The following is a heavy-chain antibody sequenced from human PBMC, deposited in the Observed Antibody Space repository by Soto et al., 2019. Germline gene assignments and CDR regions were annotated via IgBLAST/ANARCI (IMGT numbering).Heavy chain of an antibody. D-gene: IGHD3-22*01. CDR2: IGGRGTSS. J-gene: IGHJ4*02. CDR3: AKSRYADSSGDYYDF. V-gene: IGHV3-23*01. Sequence: GGSLRLSCAASGFTFSNYAMSWVRQAPGKGLEWVSGIGGRGTSSYYADSVKGRFAISRDNSYNTLFLQLHSLRAEDTAVYYCAKSRYADSSGDYYDFWGQGTRVTVST. CDR1: GFTFSNYA.